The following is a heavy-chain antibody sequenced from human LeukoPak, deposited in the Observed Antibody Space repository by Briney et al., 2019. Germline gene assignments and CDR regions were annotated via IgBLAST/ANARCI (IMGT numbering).Heavy chain of an antibody. CDR2: FDPEDGET. D-gene: IGHD3-3*02. CDR1: GYTLTELS. V-gene: IGHV1-24*01. CDR3: ATSTFLEWLLSRPDAFDI. J-gene: IGHJ3*02. Sequence: ASVKVSCKVSGYTLTELSMHWVRQAPGKGLEWMGGFDPEDGETIYAQKFQGRVTMTEDTSTDTAYMELSSLRSEDTAVYYCATSTFLEWLLSRPDAFDIWGQGTMVTVS.